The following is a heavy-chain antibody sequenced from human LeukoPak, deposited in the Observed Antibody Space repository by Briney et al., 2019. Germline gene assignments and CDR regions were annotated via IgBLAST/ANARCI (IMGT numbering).Heavy chain of an antibody. CDR3: ARSTAGLDY. CDR2: IRQDGSEK. J-gene: IGHJ4*02. V-gene: IGHV3-7*01. D-gene: IGHD1-1*01. CDR1: GFTFSNYW. Sequence: PGGSLRPSCAASGFTFSNYWMSWVRQAPGKGLEWVANIRQDGSEKYYVDPMRGRFTISRDNAKNSLYLQMSSLRAEDTAVYYCARSTAGLDYWGQGTLVTVSS.